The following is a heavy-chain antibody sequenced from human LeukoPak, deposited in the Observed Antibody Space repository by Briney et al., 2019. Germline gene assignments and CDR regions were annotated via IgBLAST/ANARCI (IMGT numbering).Heavy chain of an antibody. J-gene: IGHJ5*02. CDR3: ARGGYCSGGSCYLTWFDP. CDR1: GSSISSGGYY. CDR2: IYYSGST. Sequence: SETLSLTCTVSGSSISSGGYYWSWIRQHPGKGLEWIGYIYYSGSTYYNPSLKSRLTISVDTSKNQFSLKLSSVTAADTAVYYCARGGYCSGGSCYLTWFDPWGQGTLVTVSS. V-gene: IGHV4-31*03. D-gene: IGHD2-15*01.